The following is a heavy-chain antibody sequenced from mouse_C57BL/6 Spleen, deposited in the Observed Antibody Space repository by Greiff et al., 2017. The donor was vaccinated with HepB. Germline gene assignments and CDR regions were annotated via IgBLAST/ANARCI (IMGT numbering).Heavy chain of an antibody. CDR1: GFSLTSYA. Sequence: VQLQQSGPGLVAPSQSLSITCTVSGFSLTSYAISWVRQPPGKGLEWLGVIWTGGGTNYNSALKSRLSISKDNSKSQVFLKMNSLQTDDTARYYCAREGYDYDGYAMDYWGQGTSVTVSS. CDR3: AREGYDYDGYAMDY. D-gene: IGHD2-4*01. CDR2: IWTGGGT. V-gene: IGHV2-9-1*01. J-gene: IGHJ4*01.